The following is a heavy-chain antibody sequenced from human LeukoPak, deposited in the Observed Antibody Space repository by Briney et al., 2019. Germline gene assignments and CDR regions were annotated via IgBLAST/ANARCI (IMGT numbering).Heavy chain of an antibody. Sequence: SQTLSLTCAISGDTVSNKRSAWNWIRQSLSRGLEWLGRTYYRSKWYNDYAVSVKSRITINPDTSKNQFSLQLNSVSPEDTAVYYCARVNSWTEEPDTGFDYWGQGTLVTVSS. CDR2: TYYRSKWYN. CDR3: ARVNSWTEEPDTGFDY. D-gene: IGHD1-14*01. V-gene: IGHV6-1*01. CDR1: GDTVSNKRSA. J-gene: IGHJ4*02.